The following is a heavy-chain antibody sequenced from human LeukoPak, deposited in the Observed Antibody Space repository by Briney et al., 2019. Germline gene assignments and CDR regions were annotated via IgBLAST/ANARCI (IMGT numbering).Heavy chain of an antibody. CDR1: SGSIIGHY. CDR3: AREQYLAYDVFGF. D-gene: IGHD2/OR15-2a*01. J-gene: IGHJ3*01. Sequence: PSETLSLTCTVSSGSIIGHYWSWIRQSPGRELEWIGYVHFSGTTSFNPSLKSRVTILVDTSKNQFSLRLTSMTAADTAVYFCAREQYLAYDVFGFWGRGTMVTVSS. V-gene: IGHV4-59*11. CDR2: VHFSGTT.